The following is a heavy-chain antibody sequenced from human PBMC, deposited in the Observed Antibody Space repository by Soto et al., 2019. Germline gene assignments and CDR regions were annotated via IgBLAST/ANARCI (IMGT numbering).Heavy chain of an antibody. CDR3: TKGLWPYLPAGGEFDS. Sequence: EVQLLESGGGLVQPGGSLRLSCAASGFTFSSYAMSWVRQAPGKGLEWVSAISGSAGSTYYADSVKGRFTISRDNSKNTLYLQMNSLRAEDTAVFYCTKGLWPYLPAGGEFDSWGQGTLVTVSS. J-gene: IGHJ4*02. CDR2: ISGSAGST. D-gene: IGHD3-16*01. CDR1: GFTFSSYA. V-gene: IGHV3-23*01.